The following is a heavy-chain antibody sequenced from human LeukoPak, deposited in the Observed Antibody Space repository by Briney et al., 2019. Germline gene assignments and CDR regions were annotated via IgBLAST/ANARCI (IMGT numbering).Heavy chain of an antibody. CDR2: IYYSGST. Sequence: SETLCLTCTVSGGSISSYYWSWIRQPPGKGLEWIGYIYYSGSTNYNPYLKSRVSISVDTSKNQFSLKLSSVTAADTAVYYCARVKRQTMVRRVIIWFWFDPWGRGTLVTVSS. CDR1: GGSISSYY. CDR3: ARVKRQTMVRRVIIWFWFDP. J-gene: IGHJ5*02. V-gene: IGHV4-59*01. D-gene: IGHD3-10*01.